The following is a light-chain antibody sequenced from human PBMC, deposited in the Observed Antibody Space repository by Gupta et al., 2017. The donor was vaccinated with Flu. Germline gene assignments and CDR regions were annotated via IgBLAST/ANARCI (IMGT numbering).Light chain of an antibody. CDR2: DSN. Sequence: QSVLTQSLSVSAAPGQAVTISCFGMYSDVGNRFISWYQQVPGAAPRLLIYDSNKRPTGIPARFAGSTSGATATLGITGLQTGDEANYYGAMWHGAFSGVLFGGGTYVTVL. V-gene: IGLV1-51*01. CDR3: AMWHGAFSGVL. J-gene: IGLJ2*01. CDR1: YSDVGNRF.